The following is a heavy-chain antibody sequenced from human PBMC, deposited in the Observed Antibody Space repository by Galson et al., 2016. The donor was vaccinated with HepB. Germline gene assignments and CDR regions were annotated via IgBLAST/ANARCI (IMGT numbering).Heavy chain of an antibody. J-gene: IGHJ4*02. V-gene: IGHV3-74*01. CDR2: IDSDGTST. Sequence: SLRLSCAASGFSFRYNWIHWVRQAPGKGLVWVSRIDSDGTSTSYADSVKGRFAISRDNAKNTVYLQMSSLRVEDTSVYYCTMDGGSHNHLDVWGQGTLVTVSS. D-gene: IGHD2-15*01. CDR1: GFSFRYNW. CDR3: TMDGGSHNHLDV.